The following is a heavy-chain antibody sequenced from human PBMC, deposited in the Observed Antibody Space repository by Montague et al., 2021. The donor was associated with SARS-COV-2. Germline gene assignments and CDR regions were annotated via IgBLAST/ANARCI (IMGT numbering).Heavy chain of an antibody. CDR3: ARGQEVYAINGDLNY. D-gene: IGHD2-8*01. V-gene: IGHV4-59*01. Sequence: SETLSLTCTVSGSSISNYYWSWIRQSPGKGLEWIAYMYYSGSTKYNPSLKSRATISVDTSKNQFSLTLSSMTAADTAVYYCARGQEVYAINGDLNYWGQGTLVTVSS. CDR2: MYYSGST. CDR1: GSSISNYY. J-gene: IGHJ4*02.